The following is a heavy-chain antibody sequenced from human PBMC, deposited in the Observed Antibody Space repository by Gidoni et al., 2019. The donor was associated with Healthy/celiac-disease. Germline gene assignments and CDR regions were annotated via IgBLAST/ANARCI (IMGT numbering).Heavy chain of an antibody. Sequence: EVQLVESGGGLVQPGGSLRLSCAASGFTVSRNYMSWVRQAPGKGLEWVSVIYSGGSTYYADSGKGRFTISRDNSKNTLYLQMNSLRAEDTAVYYCASIAARPHYYYYGMDVWGQGTTVTVSS. CDR3: ASIAARPHYYYYGMDV. V-gene: IGHV3-66*02. D-gene: IGHD6-6*01. CDR2: IYSGGST. J-gene: IGHJ6*02. CDR1: GFTVSRNY.